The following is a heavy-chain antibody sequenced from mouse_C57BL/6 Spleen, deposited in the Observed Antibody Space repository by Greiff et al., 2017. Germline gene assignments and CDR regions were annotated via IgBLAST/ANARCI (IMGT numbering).Heavy chain of an antibody. J-gene: IGHJ3*01. D-gene: IGHD2-4*01. CDR1: GYTFTGYW. CDR2: ILPGSGST. CDR3: ARSLYDDYDGGAWFAY. Sequence: QVQLQQSGAELMTPGASVKLSCKATGYTFTGYWIEWVKQRPGHGLEWIGEILPGSGSTNYNEKFKGKATFTADTSSNTAYMQLSSLTTEDSAIYYCARSLYDDYDGGAWFAYWGQGTLVTVSA. V-gene: IGHV1-9*01.